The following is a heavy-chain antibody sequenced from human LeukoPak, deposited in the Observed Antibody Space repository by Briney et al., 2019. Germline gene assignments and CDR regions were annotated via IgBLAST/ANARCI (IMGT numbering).Heavy chain of an antibody. CDR2: INPSGGST. J-gene: IGHJ4*02. Sequence: ASVKVSCKASGYTFTSYYMHWVRQAPGQGLEWMGIINPSGGSTSYAQKFQGRVTMTTDTSTSTAYMELRSLRSDDTAVYYCARDYYDSSGYYPGGDYWGQGTLVTVSS. V-gene: IGHV1-46*01. D-gene: IGHD3-22*01. CDR1: GYTFTSYY. CDR3: ARDYYDSSGYYPGGDY.